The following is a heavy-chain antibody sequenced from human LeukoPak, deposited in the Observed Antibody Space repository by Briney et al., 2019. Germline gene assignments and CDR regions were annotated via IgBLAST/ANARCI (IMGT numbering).Heavy chain of an antibody. Sequence: ASVKVSCKASGYTFTGYYMHWVRQAPGQGLEWMGWINPNSGGTNYAQKFQGRVTMTRDTSISTAYMELSRLRSDDTAVYYCARDCRYSSSWSCAFDYWGQGTLVTVSS. CDR2: INPNSGGT. CDR3: ARDCRYSSSWSCAFDY. CDR1: GYTFTGYY. D-gene: IGHD6-13*01. J-gene: IGHJ4*02. V-gene: IGHV1-2*02.